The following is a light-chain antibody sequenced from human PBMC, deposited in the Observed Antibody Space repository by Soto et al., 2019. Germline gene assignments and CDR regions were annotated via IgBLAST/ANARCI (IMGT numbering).Light chain of an antibody. CDR1: QSFRGL. Sequence: EVVLTQSPVTLSLSPVEIATLSFRASQSFRGLLAWYQQKPGQAPRLLIYDAYNRATGIPPRFSGSGSGTDFTLTISSLEPEDSAVYYCQQRHMWPITFGQGTRLEI. CDR3: QQRHMWPIT. CDR2: DAY. V-gene: IGKV3-11*01. J-gene: IGKJ5*01.